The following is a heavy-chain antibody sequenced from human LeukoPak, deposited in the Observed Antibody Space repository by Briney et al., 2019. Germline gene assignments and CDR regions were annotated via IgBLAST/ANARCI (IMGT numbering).Heavy chain of an antibody. Sequence: SETLSLTCTVSGGSISSSSYYWGWIRQPPGKGLEWIGSIYYSGSTYYNPSLKSRVTISVDTSKNQFSLKLSSVTAADTAVYYCARQRGWYYYDSSGSYRSSDAFDIWGQGTMVTVSS. J-gene: IGHJ3*02. V-gene: IGHV4-39*01. CDR1: GGSISSSSYY. D-gene: IGHD3-22*01. CDR2: IYYSGST. CDR3: ARQRGWYYYDSSGSYRSSDAFDI.